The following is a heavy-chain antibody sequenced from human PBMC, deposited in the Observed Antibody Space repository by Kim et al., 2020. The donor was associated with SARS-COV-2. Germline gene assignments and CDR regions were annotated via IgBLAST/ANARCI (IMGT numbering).Heavy chain of an antibody. CDR2: IYYSGST. D-gene: IGHD6-13*01. Sequence: SQTLSLTCTVSGGSISSYYWSWIRQPPGKGLEWIGYIYYSGSTNYNPSLKSRVTISVDTSKNQFSLKLSSVTAADTAVYYCARETRRIAAAGEEYYYYGMDVWGQGTTVTVSS. CDR3: ARETRRIAAAGEEYYYYGMDV. V-gene: IGHV4-59*13. J-gene: IGHJ6*02. CDR1: GGSISSYY.